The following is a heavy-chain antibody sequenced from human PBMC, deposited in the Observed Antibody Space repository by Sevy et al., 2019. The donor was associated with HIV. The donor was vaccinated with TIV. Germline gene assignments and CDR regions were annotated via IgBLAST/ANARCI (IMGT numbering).Heavy chain of an antibody. D-gene: IGHD1-26*01. CDR3: TRWSGSQSIYDY. CDR2: FKSKIHGGTT. J-gene: IGHJ4*02. CDR1: GFIFGDYG. V-gene: IGHV3-49*04. Sequence: GGSLRLSCTASGFIFGDYGMSWVRQAPGKGLEWIAFFKSKIHGGTTENAASVKGRFTISRDDSKNIVYLQMSNLKTEDTAVYYCTRWSGSQSIYDYWGREPWSPSPQ.